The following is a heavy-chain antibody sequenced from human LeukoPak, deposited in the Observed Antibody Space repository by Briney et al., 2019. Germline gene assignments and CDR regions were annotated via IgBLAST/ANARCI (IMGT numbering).Heavy chain of an antibody. J-gene: IGHJ3*02. D-gene: IGHD3-22*01. CDR2: IYYSGST. V-gene: IGHV4-31*03. CDR1: GGSISSGGYY. CDR3: ASLYYFDSSGYYYGKADI. Sequence: SETLSLTCTVSGGSISSGGYYWSWIRQLPGKGLVCIGFIYYSGSTFYNPSLKSRVTLSIDTSKNQFSLKLSSVTAADTAVYYCASLYYFDSSGYYYGKADIWGQGTMVTVSS.